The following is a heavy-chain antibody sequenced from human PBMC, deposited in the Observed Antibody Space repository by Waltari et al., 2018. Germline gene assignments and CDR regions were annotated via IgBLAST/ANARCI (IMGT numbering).Heavy chain of an antibody. D-gene: IGHD2-15*01. J-gene: IGHJ4*02. V-gene: IGHV3-30*18. Sequence: QVQLVESGGGVVQPGTSLRLSCAASEFTFSNSGMHWVRQAPGKGLEWVASILYDGSKAFYGDSLKGRFAISRDNAKKTLFLQMDSLRPEDTAVYYCAKDYCAGGSCYIDHWGLGTLVTVSS. CDR2: ILYDGSKA. CDR1: EFTFSNSG. CDR3: AKDYCAGGSCYIDH.